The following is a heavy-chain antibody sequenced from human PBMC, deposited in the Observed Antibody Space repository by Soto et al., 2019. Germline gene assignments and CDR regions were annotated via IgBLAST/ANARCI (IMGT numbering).Heavy chain of an antibody. CDR2: IWYDGSNK. CDR3: ARADGYNSFYFDY. J-gene: IGHJ4*02. CDR1: GFTFSSYG. D-gene: IGHD5-12*01. V-gene: IGHV3-33*01. Sequence: GGSLRLSCAASGFTFSSYGMHWVRQAPGKGLEWVAVIWYDGSNKYYADSVKGRFTISRDNSKNTLYLQMNSLRAEDTAVYYCARADGYNSFYFDYWGQGTLVTVSS.